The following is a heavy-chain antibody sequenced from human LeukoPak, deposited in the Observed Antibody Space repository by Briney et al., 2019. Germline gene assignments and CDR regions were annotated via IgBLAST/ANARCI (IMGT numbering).Heavy chain of an antibody. D-gene: IGHD6-6*01. J-gene: IGHJ4*02. CDR3: ARRFSSSTLDY. CDR1: GFTFSSYA. Sequence: GGSLRLSCAASGFTFSSYAMHWVRQAPGKGLEWVAVISYDGSNKYYADSVKGRFTISKDNSKNTLYLQMNSLRAEDTAVYYCARRFSSSTLDYWGQGTLVTVSS. CDR2: ISYDGSNK. V-gene: IGHV3-30*04.